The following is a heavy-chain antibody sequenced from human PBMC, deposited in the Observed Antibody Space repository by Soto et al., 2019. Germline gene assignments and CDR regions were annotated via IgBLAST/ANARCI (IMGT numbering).Heavy chain of an antibody. J-gene: IGHJ6*02. Sequence: GGSLRLSCAASGFTFSSYGMHWVRQAPGKGLEWVAVIWYDGSNKYYADSVKGRFTISRDNSKNTLYLQMNSLRAEDTAVYCCARDGVWSGYYTIYYYYYGMDVWGQGTTVTVSS. CDR2: IWYDGSNK. CDR3: ARDGVWSGYYTIYYYYYGMDV. D-gene: IGHD3-3*01. CDR1: GFTFSSYG. V-gene: IGHV3-33*01.